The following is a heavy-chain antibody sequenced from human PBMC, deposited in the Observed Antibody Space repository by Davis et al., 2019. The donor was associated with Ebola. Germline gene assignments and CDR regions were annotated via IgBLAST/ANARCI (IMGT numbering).Heavy chain of an antibody. Sequence: SETLSLTCAVYGGSFSGYYWSWIRQPPGKGLEWIGEINHSGSTNYNPSLKSRVTISVDTSKNQFSLKLSSVTAADTAVYYCARDVYSYGVNVWGKGTTVTVSS. CDR2: INHSGST. CDR3: ARDVYSYGVNV. V-gene: IGHV4-34*01. D-gene: IGHD5-18*01. CDR1: GGSFSGYY. J-gene: IGHJ6*04.